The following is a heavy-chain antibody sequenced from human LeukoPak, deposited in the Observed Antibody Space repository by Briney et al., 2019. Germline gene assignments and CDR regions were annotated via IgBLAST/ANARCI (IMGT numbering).Heavy chain of an antibody. Sequence: SETLSLTCTVSGASVSSARYHWMWIRQPPGKGLEYIGNIHYSGSTDYKPSLQSRVAISVDTSNNQFSLTLSSVTAANTAVYYSVSLAEGESGIGSWGQGTLVTVSS. D-gene: IGHD3-10*01. J-gene: IGHJ5*02. CDR2: IHYSGST. V-gene: IGHV4-61*01. CDR1: GASVSSARYH. CDR3: VSLAEGESGIGS.